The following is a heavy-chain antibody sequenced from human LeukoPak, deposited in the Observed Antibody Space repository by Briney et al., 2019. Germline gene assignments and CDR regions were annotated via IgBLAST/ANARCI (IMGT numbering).Heavy chain of an antibody. D-gene: IGHD5-24*01. J-gene: IGHJ3*02. CDR3: ARRMATVTDAFDI. CDR1: GDSLTIHF. Sequence: PSETLSLTCNVSGDSLTIHFWSWLRQTPGKGLEWIGYVFHSGTTNYSPSLKSRVTISLDTSKRQFYLRLASVTAADSAVYYCARRMATVTDAFDIWGRGTMVSVSS. CDR2: VFHSGTT. V-gene: IGHV4-59*08.